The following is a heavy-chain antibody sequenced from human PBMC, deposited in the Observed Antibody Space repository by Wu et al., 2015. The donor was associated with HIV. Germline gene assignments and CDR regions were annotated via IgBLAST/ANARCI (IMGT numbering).Heavy chain of an antibody. CDR1: GSSIASDYY. J-gene: IGHJ5*02. CDR3: ARVPRGNYDFGWFDP. Sequence: QVQLSESGPGLVKPSETLSLTCTISGSSIASDYYWGWIRQPPGKGLEWIANIYYSGVTYYNSSLRSRVTISVDTAKNQFSLKMNSVTASDTAVYYCARVPRGNYDFGWFDPWGQGALVIVSS. V-gene: IGHV4-38-2*02. CDR2: IYYSGVT. D-gene: IGHD3-3*01.